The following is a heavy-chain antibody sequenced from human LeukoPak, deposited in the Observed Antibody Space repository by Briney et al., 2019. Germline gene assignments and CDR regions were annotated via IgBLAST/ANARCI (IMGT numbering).Heavy chain of an antibody. D-gene: IGHD6-13*01. V-gene: IGHV3-7*01. Sequence: GGSLRLSCAASGFTFSTYWMSWVRQAPGKGLEWVANIKQDGSEKYYVDSVKGRFTISRDNAKNSLYLQMNSLRAEDTAVYYCARGASSWYSTSPNFDYWGQEALVTVSS. CDR2: IKQDGSEK. CDR1: GFTFSTYW. J-gene: IGHJ4*02. CDR3: ARGASSWYSTSPNFDY.